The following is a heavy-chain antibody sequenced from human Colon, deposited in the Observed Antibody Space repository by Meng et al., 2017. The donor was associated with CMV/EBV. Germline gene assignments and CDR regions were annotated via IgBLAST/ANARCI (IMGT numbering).Heavy chain of an antibody. J-gene: IGHJ2*01. V-gene: IGHV4-34*01. CDR1: GGSFSGHF. CDR2: INHGGNT. D-gene: IGHD3-16*01. CDR3: ARRSLLGGRRDWYFDL. Sequence: SETLSLTCAVSGGSFSGHFWTWIRQSPGKGLEWIGEINHGGNTNYNPSLKSRITLSVETSKNQISLELRSVTAADTAMYYCARRSLLGGRRDWYFDLWGRGTLVTVSS.